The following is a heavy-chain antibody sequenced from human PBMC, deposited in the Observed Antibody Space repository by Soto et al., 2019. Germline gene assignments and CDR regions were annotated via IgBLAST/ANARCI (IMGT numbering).Heavy chain of an antibody. V-gene: IGHV4-59*03. CDR1: GGSISSYY. J-gene: IGHJ4*02. Sequence: SETLSLTCTVSGGSISSYYWSWIRQPPGKGLEWIGYIYYSGSTNYNPSLKSRVTMTTDTSTSTAYMELRSLRSDDTAVYYCAIGEWLRWYYFDYWGQGTLVTVSS. D-gene: IGHD5-12*01. CDR3: AIGEWLRWYYFDY. CDR2: IYYSGST.